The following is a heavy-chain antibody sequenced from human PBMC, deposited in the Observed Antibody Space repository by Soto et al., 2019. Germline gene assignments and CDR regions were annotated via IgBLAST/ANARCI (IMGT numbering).Heavy chain of an antibody. CDR1: GGSISSGGYS. CDR3: AREHCSGDSCYSWGFDY. Sequence: SETLSLTCAVSGGSISSGGYSWSWIRQPPGKGLEWIGYIYHSGSTYFNPSLKSRVTISVDTSKNQFSLRLNSVTAADTAVYYCAREHCSGDSCYSWGFDYWGQGTLVTVSS. J-gene: IGHJ4*02. D-gene: IGHD2-15*01. V-gene: IGHV4-30-2*01. CDR2: IYHSGST.